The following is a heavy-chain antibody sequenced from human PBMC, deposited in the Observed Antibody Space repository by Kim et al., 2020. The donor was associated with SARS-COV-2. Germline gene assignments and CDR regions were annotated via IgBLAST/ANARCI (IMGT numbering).Heavy chain of an antibody. V-gene: IGHV4-39*07. CDR1: GGSISSSSYY. CDR3: ARDNGPQWLVLYPRYNWFDP. D-gene: IGHD6-19*01. CDR2: IYYSGST. J-gene: IGHJ5*02. Sequence: SETLSLTCTVSGGSISSSSYYWGRIRQPPGKGLGGMGTIYYSGSTYYNPSLNSRVTISVDTAKNEFSLKLSSVTSADTAVYYCARDNGPQWLVLYPRYNWFDPWGQGPLITVSS.